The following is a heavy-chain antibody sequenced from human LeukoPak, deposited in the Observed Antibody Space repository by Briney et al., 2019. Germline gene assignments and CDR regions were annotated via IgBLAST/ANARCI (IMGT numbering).Heavy chain of an antibody. CDR1: GFTFSSYE. Sequence: GGSLRLSCAASGFTFSSYEMNWVRQAPGKGLEWVSYISSSGSTIYYADSVKGRFTISRDNAKNSLYLQMNSLRAEDTAVYYCARAYDSSGYYRYYFDYWGQGTLVTVSS. CDR3: ARAYDSSGYYRYYFDY. V-gene: IGHV3-48*03. CDR2: ISSSGSTI. J-gene: IGHJ4*02. D-gene: IGHD3-22*01.